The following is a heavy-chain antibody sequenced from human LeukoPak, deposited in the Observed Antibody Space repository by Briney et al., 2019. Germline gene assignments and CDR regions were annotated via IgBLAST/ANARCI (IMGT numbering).Heavy chain of an antibody. D-gene: IGHD6-19*01. J-gene: IGHJ4*02. CDR2: ISYDGSNK. CDR1: GFTFSSYA. CDR3: ARQRPVAGTFNFDY. V-gene: IGHV3-30-3*01. Sequence: PGGSLRLSCAASGFTFSSYAMHWVRQAPGKGLEWVAVISYDGSNKYYADSVKGRFTISRGNSKNTLYLQMNSLRAEDTAVYYCARQRPVAGTFNFDYWGQGTLVTVSS.